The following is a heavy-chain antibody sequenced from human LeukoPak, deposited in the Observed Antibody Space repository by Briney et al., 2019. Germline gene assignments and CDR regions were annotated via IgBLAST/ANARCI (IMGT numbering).Heavy chain of an antibody. CDR3: ARDYQWDKNLDY. CDR1: GFTFSDYY. D-gene: IGHD1-26*01. Sequence: GGSLRLSCAASGFTFSDYYMSWIRQAPGKGLEWVSYISSSGSTIYYADSVKGRFTISGDNAKNSLYLQMNSLRAEDTAVYYCARDYQWDKNLDYWGQGTLVTVSS. V-gene: IGHV3-11*01. CDR2: ISSSGSTI. J-gene: IGHJ4*02.